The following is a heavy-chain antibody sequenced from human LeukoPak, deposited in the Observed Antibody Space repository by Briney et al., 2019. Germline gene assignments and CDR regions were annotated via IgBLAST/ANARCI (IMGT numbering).Heavy chain of an antibody. Sequence: PSETLSLTCAVYGGSFSGYYWSWIRQPPGKGLEWIGEINHSGSTNYNPSLKSRVTISVDTSKNQFSLKLSSVTAADTAVYYCARTLVRITMVPGVMGADPWGQGTLVTVSS. CDR1: GGSFSGYY. CDR3: ARTLVRITMVPGVMGADP. CDR2: INHSGST. J-gene: IGHJ5*02. V-gene: IGHV4-34*01. D-gene: IGHD3-10*01.